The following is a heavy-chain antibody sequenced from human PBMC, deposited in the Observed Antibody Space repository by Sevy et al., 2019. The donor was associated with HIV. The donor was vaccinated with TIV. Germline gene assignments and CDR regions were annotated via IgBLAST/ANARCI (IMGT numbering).Heavy chain of an antibody. V-gene: IGHV1-18*01. CDR1: GYTFTSYG. J-gene: IGHJ1*01. D-gene: IGHD2-8*02. CDR3: ARATGGSQGAGQYFHH. CDR2: ISTYNGDT. Sequence: ASVKVSCKTFGYTFTSYGISWVRQAPGQGLEWMGWISTYNGDTNSAQKLQGRVTMTKDTSTGIAYMELRSLRSDDTAVYYCARATGGSQGAGQYFHHWGQGTLVTVSS.